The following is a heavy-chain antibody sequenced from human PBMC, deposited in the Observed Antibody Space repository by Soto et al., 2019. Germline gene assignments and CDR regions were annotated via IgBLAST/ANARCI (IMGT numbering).Heavy chain of an antibody. CDR2: INAGNGNT. J-gene: IGHJ4*02. CDR1: GYTFTSYA. D-gene: IGHD3-22*01. V-gene: IGHV1-3*01. CDR3: ARGPYYYDSSGYPSNFDY. Sequence: ASVKVSCKASGYTFTSYAMHWVRQAPGQRLEWMGWINAGNGNTKYSQKFQGRVTITRDTSASTAYMELSSLRSEDTAVYYCARGPYYYDSSGYPSNFDYWGQGTLVTVSS.